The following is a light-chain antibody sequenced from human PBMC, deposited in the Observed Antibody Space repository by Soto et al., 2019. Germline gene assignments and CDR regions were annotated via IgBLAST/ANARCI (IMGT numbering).Light chain of an antibody. CDR3: QQNYIVPPT. CDR1: QSIITY. J-gene: IGKJ1*01. Sequence: DVQMTQSPSSLSTSVGDRVTITCRASQSIITYLSWYQLRPGKAPKLLVYDASKLESGVPSRFSCSWSRTDSTLTIRSLRPEDFATYSCQQNYIVPPTLGQGNKVEIK. V-gene: IGKV1-39*01. CDR2: DAS.